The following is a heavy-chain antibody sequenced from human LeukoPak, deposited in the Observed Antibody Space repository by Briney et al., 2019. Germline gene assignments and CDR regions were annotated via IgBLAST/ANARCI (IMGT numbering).Heavy chain of an antibody. D-gene: IGHD3-22*01. V-gene: IGHV3-13*01. CDR3: AAVSYYDSSGYY. Sequence: GGSLRLSCAASGLTFSSYDMRWVRNATGKGLEWVSAIGTAGDTYYPGSVKGRFTISRENAKNSLYLQMNSLRAEDTAVYYCAAVSYYDSSGYYWGQGTLVTVSS. J-gene: IGHJ4*02. CDR2: IGTAGDT. CDR1: GLTFSSYD.